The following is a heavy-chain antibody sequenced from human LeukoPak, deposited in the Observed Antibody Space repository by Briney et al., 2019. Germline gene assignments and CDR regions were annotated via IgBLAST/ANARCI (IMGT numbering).Heavy chain of an antibody. Sequence: GASVKVSCKASGYTFTSYYMHWVRQAPGQGLEWMGIINPSGGSTSYAQKFQGRVTMTRDTSTSTVYMELSSLRSEDTAVYHCAREWYYDILTGYPPGHWFDPWGQGTRVTVSS. V-gene: IGHV1-46*01. CDR2: INPSGGST. D-gene: IGHD3-9*01. J-gene: IGHJ5*02. CDR3: AREWYYDILTGYPPGHWFDP. CDR1: GYTFTSYY.